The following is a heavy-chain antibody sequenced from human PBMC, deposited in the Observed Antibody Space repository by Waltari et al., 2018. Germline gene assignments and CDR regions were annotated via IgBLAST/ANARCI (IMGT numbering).Heavy chain of an antibody. V-gene: IGHV4-59*11. D-gene: IGHD2-15*01. CDR3: ARLEVDDVSNWYFDL. Sequence: QVQLQESRPGLVKPSETLSLTCSVSGGAISSHYWSWIRQPPWKGLEWISNIDDSGRTNYNPSLKSGVTISADTSKNQVSLKLNSVTTADTAVYYCARLEVDDVSNWYFDLWGRGTLVTVSA. CDR2: IDDSGRT. J-gene: IGHJ2*01. CDR1: GGAISSHY.